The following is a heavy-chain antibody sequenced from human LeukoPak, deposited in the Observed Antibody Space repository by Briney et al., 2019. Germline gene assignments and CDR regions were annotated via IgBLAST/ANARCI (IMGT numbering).Heavy chain of an antibody. CDR1: GFTFSNYA. Sequence: GGSLRLSCAASGFTFSNYAMHWVRQAPGKGLEWVAIIWYDGSNKYYADSVKGRFTISRDNSKNTPYLQMNSLRAEDTAVYYCATVRSCSGGDCYYLDHWGQGTLVTVSS. CDR3: ATVRSCSGGDCYYLDH. D-gene: IGHD2-15*01. CDR2: IWYDGSNK. J-gene: IGHJ4*02. V-gene: IGHV3-33*08.